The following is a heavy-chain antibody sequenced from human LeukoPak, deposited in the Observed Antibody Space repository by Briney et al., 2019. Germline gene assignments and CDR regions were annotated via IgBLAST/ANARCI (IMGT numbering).Heavy chain of an antibody. D-gene: IGHD3-10*01. CDR1: GFTFSSYG. V-gene: IGHV3-30*02. CDR3: AKGRGWMVRGEIDY. CDR2: IRYDGSNK. Sequence: GGSLRLSCAASGFTFSSYGMHWVRQAPGKGLEWVAFIRYDGSNKYYADSVKGRFTISRDNSKNTLYLQMNSLRAEDTAVYYCAKGRGWMVRGEIDYWGQGTLVTVSS. J-gene: IGHJ4*02.